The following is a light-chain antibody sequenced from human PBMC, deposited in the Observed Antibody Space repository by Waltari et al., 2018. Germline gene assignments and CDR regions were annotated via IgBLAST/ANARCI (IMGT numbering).Light chain of an antibody. Sequence: QSALTQPASVSGSPGQSITISCTGTSSDVGAYHYVSWYQQHPGKVPKLIIYDVSHRPSGVSIRFSGSKSDNTASLTISGLQAEDEADYYCISYTTSDTMIFGGGTKLTVL. J-gene: IGLJ2*01. CDR2: DVS. CDR3: ISYTTSDTMI. V-gene: IGLV2-14*03. CDR1: SSDVGAYHY.